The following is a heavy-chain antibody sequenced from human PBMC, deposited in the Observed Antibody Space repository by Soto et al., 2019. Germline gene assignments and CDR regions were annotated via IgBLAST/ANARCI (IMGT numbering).Heavy chain of an antibody. CDR3: ARGPFYYGSGSYPYYIDY. CDR1: GFTVSSYG. J-gene: IGHJ4*02. V-gene: IGHV3-33*01. Sequence: QVQLVESGGGVVQPGRSLRLSCAASGFTVSSYGMHWGRQAPGKGLEWVAVIWYDGSNKYYADSVKGRFTISRDNSKNTLYLQMNSLRAEDTAVYYCARGPFYYGSGSYPYYIDYWGQGTLVIVSS. CDR2: IWYDGSNK. D-gene: IGHD3-10*01.